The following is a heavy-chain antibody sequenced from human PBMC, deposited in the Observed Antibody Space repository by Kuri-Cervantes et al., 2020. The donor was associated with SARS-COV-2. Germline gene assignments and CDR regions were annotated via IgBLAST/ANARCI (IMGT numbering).Heavy chain of an antibody. J-gene: IGHJ4*02. V-gene: IGHV4-61*02. CDR2: IYTSGST. D-gene: IGHD3-3*01. CDR3: ARWPSWSGSIDY. Sequence: SETLSLTCTVSGGSISSGGYYWSWIRQPAGKGLEWIGRIYTSGSTNYNPSLKSRVTISVDTSKNQFSLKLSSATAADTAVYYCARWPSWSGSIDYWGQGTLVTVSS. CDR1: GGSISSGGYY.